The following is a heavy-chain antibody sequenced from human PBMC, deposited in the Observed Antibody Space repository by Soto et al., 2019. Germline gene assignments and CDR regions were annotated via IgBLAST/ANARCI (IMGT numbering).Heavy chain of an antibody. CDR2: VNHSGTT. V-gene: IGHV4-34*01. CDR1: GGSFSGYY. Sequence: QVQLQQWGEGLLKPSETLSLTCAVYGGSFSGYYWPWIRQSPEKGMEWIGEVNHSGTTYYNPSLKTRVTISVHTPKNQFSLKMSSVTAADTAVYYCARGIGYCSSINCYSSRRLRFDSWGQGTLVTVSS. CDR3: ARGIGYCSSINCYSSRRLRFDS. D-gene: IGHD2-2*01. J-gene: IGHJ4*02.